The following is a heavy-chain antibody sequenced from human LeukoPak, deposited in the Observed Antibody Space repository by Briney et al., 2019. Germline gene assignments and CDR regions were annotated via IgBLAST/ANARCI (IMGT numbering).Heavy chain of an antibody. CDR3: ARGLWGSAAMSGY. CDR1: GGSINSTSYY. D-gene: IGHD2-2*01. CDR2: IYYSGST. J-gene: IGHJ4*02. Sequence: SETLSLTCTVSGGSINSTSYYWGWIRQPPGKGLEWIGSIYYSGSTYYNPSLKSRVTISVDTSKNQFSLKLSSVTAADTAVYYCARGLWGSAAMSGYWGQGTLVTVSS. V-gene: IGHV4-39*07.